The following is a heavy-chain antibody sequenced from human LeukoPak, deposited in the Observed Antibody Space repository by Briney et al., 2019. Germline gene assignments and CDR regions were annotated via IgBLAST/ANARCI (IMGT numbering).Heavy chain of an antibody. CDR3: ARDRYCSGGSCYYFDY. J-gene: IGHJ4*02. CDR1: GYTFTSYY. V-gene: IGHV1-46*01. CDR2: INPSGGST. Sequence: ASVKVSCKASGYTFTSYYMHWVRQAPGQGLEWMGIINPSGGSTSYAQKFQGRVTMTRDTSTSTVYMELSSLRSEDTAVYYCARDRYCSGGSCYYFDYWDQGTLVTVSS. D-gene: IGHD2-15*01.